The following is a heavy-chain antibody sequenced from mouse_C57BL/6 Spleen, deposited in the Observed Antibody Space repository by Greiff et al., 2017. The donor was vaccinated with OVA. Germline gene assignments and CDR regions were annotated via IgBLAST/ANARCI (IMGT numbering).Heavy chain of an antibody. CDR3: ARRGTGTGYFDV. CDR1: GYTFTDYY. Sequence: EVQLQQSGPELVKPGASVKISCKASGYTFTDYYMNWVKQSHGKSLEWIGDINPNNGGTSYNQKFKGKATLTVDKSSSTAYMELRSLTSEDSAVYYCARRGTGTGYFDVWGTGTTVTVSS. J-gene: IGHJ1*03. D-gene: IGHD4-1*01. V-gene: IGHV1-26*01. CDR2: INPNNGGT.